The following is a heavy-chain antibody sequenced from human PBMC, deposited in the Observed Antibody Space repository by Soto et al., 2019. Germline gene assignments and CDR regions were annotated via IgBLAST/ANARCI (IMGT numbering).Heavy chain of an antibody. CDR3: AGSGYYHNRGREV. D-gene: IGHD3-22*01. J-gene: IGHJ6*02. Sequence: SETLSLTCAVSGGSISSGGYSWSWIRQPPGKGLEWIGYIYHSGSTYYNPSLKSRVTISVDRSKNQFSLKLSSVTAADTAVFYWAGSGYYHNRGREVWAQGTTVTVSS. CDR2: IYHSGST. V-gene: IGHV4-30-2*01. CDR1: GGSISSGGYS.